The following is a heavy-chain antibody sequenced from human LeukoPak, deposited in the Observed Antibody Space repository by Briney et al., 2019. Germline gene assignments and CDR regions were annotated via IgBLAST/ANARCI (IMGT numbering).Heavy chain of an antibody. CDR2: IYYSGST. D-gene: IGHD5-12*01. CDR1: GGSISSSSYY. Sequence: SETLSLTCTVSGGSISSSSYYWGWIRQPPGKGLEWIGSIYYSGSTYYNPSLKSRVTISVDTSKNQFSLKLSSVTAADTAVYYCAMVSGYDWTYFDYWGQGTLVTVSS. V-gene: IGHV4-39*07. CDR3: AMVSGYDWTYFDY. J-gene: IGHJ4*02.